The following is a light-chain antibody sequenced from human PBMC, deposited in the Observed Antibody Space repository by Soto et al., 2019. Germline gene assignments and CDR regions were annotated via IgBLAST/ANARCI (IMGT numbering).Light chain of an antibody. CDR2: DVS. V-gene: IGLV2-14*01. CDR3: SSYTTSSTYV. CDR1: SSAVGGYNY. J-gene: IGLJ1*01. Sequence: QSALTQPASVSGSPGQSITISCTGTSSAVGGYNYVSWYQQHPGKAPKLMIYDVSNRPSGVSNRFSGSKSGNTASLTISGLQAEYEADYSCSSYTTSSTYVFGTGTKVTVL.